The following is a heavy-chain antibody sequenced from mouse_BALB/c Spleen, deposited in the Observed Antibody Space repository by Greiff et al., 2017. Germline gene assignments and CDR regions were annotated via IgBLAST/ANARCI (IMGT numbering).Heavy chain of an antibody. D-gene: IGHD2-14*01. J-gene: IGHJ1*01. V-gene: IGHV1-82*01. CDR2: IYPGDGDT. Sequence: VKLMESGPELVKPGASVKISCKASGYAFSSSWMNWVKQRPGQGLEWIGRIYPGDGDTNYNGKFKGKATLTADKSSSTAYMQLSSLTSVDSAVYFCARWVRGYFDVWGAGITVTVSS. CDR1: GYAFSSSW. CDR3: ARWVRGYFDV.